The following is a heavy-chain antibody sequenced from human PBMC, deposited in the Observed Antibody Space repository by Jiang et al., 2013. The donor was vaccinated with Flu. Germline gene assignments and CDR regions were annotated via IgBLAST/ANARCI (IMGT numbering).Heavy chain of an antibody. J-gene: IGHJ6*02. D-gene: IGHD2-15*01. Sequence: LLKPSETLSLTCAVYGGPSVVTTGAGSASPREGLEWIGEINHSGSTNYNPSLKSRVTISVDTSKNQFSLKLSSVTAADTAVYYCARGGRPRGSGPPRHYYYYGMDVWGQGTTVTVSS. CDR2: INHSGST. CDR3: ARGGRPRGSGPPRHYYYYGMDV. CDR1: GGPSVVTT. V-gene: IGHV4-34*01.